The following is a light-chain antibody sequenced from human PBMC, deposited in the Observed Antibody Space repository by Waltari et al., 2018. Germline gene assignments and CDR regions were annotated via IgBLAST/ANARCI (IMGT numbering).Light chain of an antibody. CDR3: SSYTSSSTLV. CDR2: DVS. Sequence: QSDLTQTASVSGSPGQSITIPCTRGVRDVGDEYYVSWYQQHPGKAPKLMIYDVSNRPSGVSSRFSGSKSGNTASLTISGLQAEDDADYYCSSYTSSSTLVFGGGTKVTVL. CDR1: VRDVGDEYY. J-gene: IGLJ2*01. V-gene: IGLV2-14*03.